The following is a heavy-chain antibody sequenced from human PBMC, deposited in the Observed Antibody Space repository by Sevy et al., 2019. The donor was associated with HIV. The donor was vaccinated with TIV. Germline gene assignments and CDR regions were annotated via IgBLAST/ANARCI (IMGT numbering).Heavy chain of an antibody. CDR3: ARDRLGITINAEWGGGMDV. V-gene: IGHV3-33*01. Sequence: GGSLRLSCAASGFTLSSYGMHWVRQAPGKGLEWVAVIRYDGSNKYYADSVKGRFTISRDNPKNTLYLQMNSLRAEDTAVYYCARDRLGITINAEWGGGMDVWGQGTTVTVSS. J-gene: IGHJ6*02. CDR2: IRYDGSNK. CDR1: GFTLSSYG. D-gene: IGHD3-3*01.